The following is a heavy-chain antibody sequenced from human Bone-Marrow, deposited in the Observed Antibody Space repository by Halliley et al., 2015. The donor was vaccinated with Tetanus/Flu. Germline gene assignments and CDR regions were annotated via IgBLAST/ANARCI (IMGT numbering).Heavy chain of an antibody. CDR3: TTGGGYLIDY. D-gene: IGHD3-22*01. CDR2: IYNSEST. J-gene: IGHJ4*02. V-gene: IGHV4-59*03. Sequence: KGLEWIGYIYNSESTNYNPSLKSRVTISVDTSKNQLSLKLTSVTAADTAVYYCTTGGGYLIDYWGQGTLVPVSS.